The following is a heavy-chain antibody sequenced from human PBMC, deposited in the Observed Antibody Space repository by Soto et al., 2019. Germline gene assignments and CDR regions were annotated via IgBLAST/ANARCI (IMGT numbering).Heavy chain of an antibody. V-gene: IGHV4-34*01. CDR1: GESFSQYY. CDR3: ARGPLVVVPAAGIDY. D-gene: IGHD2-2*01. Sequence: PSETLSLTCAVYGESFSQYYWHWIRQSPGKGLEWIGEVNHRGDTKYNPALKSRVIISTDRSKNQFSLRLSSVTAADTAVYYCARGPLVVVPAAGIDYWGQGTLVTVSS. J-gene: IGHJ4*02. CDR2: VNHRGDT.